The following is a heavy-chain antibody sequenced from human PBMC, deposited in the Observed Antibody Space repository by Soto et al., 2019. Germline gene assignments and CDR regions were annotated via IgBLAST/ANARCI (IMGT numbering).Heavy chain of an antibody. CDR2: INEHGSET. V-gene: IGHV3-7*02. CDR3: ATHSRFKKDY. CDR1: ELTFSNEW. Sequence: EVQLVESGGDLVQPGGSLRLSCVVSELTFSNEWMTWVRQAPGKGLEWVANINEHGSETYYVDSVKGRFIISRDNAKNSLFLQMNSLRAEDTAVFYCATHSRFKKDYWGQGTLVTVSS. D-gene: IGHD3-3*01. J-gene: IGHJ4*02.